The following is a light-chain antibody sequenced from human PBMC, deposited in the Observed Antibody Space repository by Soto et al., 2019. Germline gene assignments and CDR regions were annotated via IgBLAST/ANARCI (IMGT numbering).Light chain of an antibody. Sequence: VLTQSPATLSSFPGDRGTLSCRASQAVNTRLAWYQHKPGQAPRLLIYLASNRAAGVPARFSGSGSGTDFTLTIGDVEPEDFAVYYWHQRQSWPRTFGQGTKVDIK. V-gene: IGKV3-11*01. CDR2: LAS. J-gene: IGKJ1*01. CDR1: QAVNTR. CDR3: HQRQSWPRT.